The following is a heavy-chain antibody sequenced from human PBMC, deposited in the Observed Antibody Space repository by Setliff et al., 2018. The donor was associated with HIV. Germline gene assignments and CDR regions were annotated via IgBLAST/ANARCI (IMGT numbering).Heavy chain of an antibody. CDR3: ARHKVNGYSSNYFDY. V-gene: IGHV5-51*01. J-gene: IGHJ4*02. CDR1: GYTFTKYW. D-gene: IGHD4-4*01. CDR2: IYPGDPDT. Sequence: LKISCQGSGYTFTKYWIGWVRQMPGKGLEWMGIIYPGDPDTRYSPSFQGHVTISVDKSISTAYLQWSSLEASDTAMYYCARHKVNGYSSNYFDYWGQGTLVTVSS.